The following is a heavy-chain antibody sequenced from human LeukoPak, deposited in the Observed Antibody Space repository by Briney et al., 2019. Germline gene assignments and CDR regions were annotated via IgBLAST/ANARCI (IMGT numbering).Heavy chain of an antibody. J-gene: IGHJ5*02. V-gene: IGHV1-69*06. CDR1: GGTFSNYG. Sequence: ASVKVSCKASGGTFSNYGISWVRQAPGQGLEWMGGIIPTFGSANSAQKFQGRITLTADKSTSTAYMELSSLRSEDTAVYYCARQPLFYDSSGYYYLSWFDPWGQGTLVTVSS. CDR3: ARQPLFYDSSGYYYLSWFDP. CDR2: IIPTFGSA. D-gene: IGHD3-22*01.